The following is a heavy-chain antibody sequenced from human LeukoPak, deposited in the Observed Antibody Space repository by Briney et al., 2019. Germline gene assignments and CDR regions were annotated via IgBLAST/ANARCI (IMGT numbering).Heavy chain of an antibody. J-gene: IGHJ4*02. CDR3: ARDLAGTPYYDSSGLDY. CDR2: INAGNGNT. V-gene: IGHV1-3*01. D-gene: IGHD3-22*01. Sequence: ASVKVSCKASGYTFTGYYMHWVRQAPGQRLEWMGWINAGNGNTKYSQKFQGRVTITRDTSASTAYMELSSLRSEDTAVYYCARDLAGTPYYDSSGLDYWGQGTLVTVSS. CDR1: GYTFTGYY.